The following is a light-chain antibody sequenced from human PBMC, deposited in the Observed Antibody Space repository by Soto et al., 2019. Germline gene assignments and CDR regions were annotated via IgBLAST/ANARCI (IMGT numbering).Light chain of an antibody. CDR2: GAS. CDR3: QQYGSSPRT. Sequence: EIVLTQSPGTLSLSPGERATLSCWASQRIGGNSLAWYQQRPGQAPRLLIYGASFRATGIPDRFSGSGSGTDFTLTISRLEPEDFAVYYCQQYGSSPRTFGQGTKVEIK. CDR1: QRIGGNS. V-gene: IGKV3-20*01. J-gene: IGKJ1*01.